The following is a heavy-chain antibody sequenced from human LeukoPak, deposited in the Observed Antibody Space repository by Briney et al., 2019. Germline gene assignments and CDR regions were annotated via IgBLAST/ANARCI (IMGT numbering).Heavy chain of an antibody. CDR1: GGSFSGYY. V-gene: IGHV4-34*01. Sequence: AETLSLTCAVSGGSFSGYYWTWIRQPPGKGLAWIGGLGHDGSTNYNPSLKSRVTILVDTSKNHFSLPLRAVTAADTAVYFCVRGIWGSASSGYWSQGSLVAVPA. D-gene: IGHD6-6*01. J-gene: IGHJ4*02. CDR3: VRGIWGSASSGY. CDR2: LGHDGST.